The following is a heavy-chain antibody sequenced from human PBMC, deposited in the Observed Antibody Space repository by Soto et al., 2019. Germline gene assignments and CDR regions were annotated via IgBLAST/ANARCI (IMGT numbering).Heavy chain of an antibody. V-gene: IGHV3-23*01. CDR1: GFTFTNYA. CDR3: AKPSGLATAGSAFDY. CDR2: ISGSGLST. J-gene: IGHJ4*02. Sequence: PGGSLRLSCAASGFTFTNYALICVRHAPVKGLEWVSKISGSGLSTYYADPVKGRFTISRDNSKNTLYLQMNSLRAEDTAVYYCAKPSGLATAGSAFDYWGQGTLVTVSS. D-gene: IGHD6-13*01.